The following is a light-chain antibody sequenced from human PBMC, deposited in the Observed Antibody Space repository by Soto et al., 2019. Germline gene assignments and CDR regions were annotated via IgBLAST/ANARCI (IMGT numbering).Light chain of an antibody. J-gene: IGKJ2*01. CDR2: GAS. CDR1: QSGTSSH. CDR3: LLYFSPDRYT. V-gene: IGKV3-20*01. Sequence: EIVLTQTPGTLSLSPGERATLSCRASQSGTSSHLAWYQQKPGQAPRLLIYGASTRATGIPDRFSGSGSDTDFSLTIRRLDPEDFAMYYCLLYFSPDRYTFGPGTKVQIK.